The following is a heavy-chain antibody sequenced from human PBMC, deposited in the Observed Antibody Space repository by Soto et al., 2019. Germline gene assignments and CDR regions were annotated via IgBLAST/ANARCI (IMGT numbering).Heavy chain of an antibody. D-gene: IGHD2-15*01. J-gene: IGHJ4*03. CDR2: IKQDGSEK. V-gene: IGHV3-7*01. CDR3: ARYCSGGSCYDY. Sequence: PGGSLRLSCAASGFTFSSYWMSWVRQAPGKGLEWVANIKQDGSEKYYVDSVKGRFTISRDNAENSLYLQMNSLRGEDTAVYYCARYCSGGSCYDYWGQGTLVTVSS. CDR1: GFTFSSYW.